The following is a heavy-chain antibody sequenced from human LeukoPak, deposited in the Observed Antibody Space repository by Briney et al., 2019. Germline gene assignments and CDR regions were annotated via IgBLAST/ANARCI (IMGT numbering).Heavy chain of an antibody. CDR1: GFTFSSYA. CDR3: ARGSTYYYYMDV. D-gene: IGHD2-2*01. Sequence: GGSLRLSCAASGFTFSSYAMHWVRQAPGKGLEWVAVISYDGSNKYYADSVKGRFTISRDNSKNTLYLQMNSLRAEDTAVYYCARGSTYYYYMDVWGKGTTVTISS. V-gene: IGHV3-30*04. CDR2: ISYDGSNK. J-gene: IGHJ6*03.